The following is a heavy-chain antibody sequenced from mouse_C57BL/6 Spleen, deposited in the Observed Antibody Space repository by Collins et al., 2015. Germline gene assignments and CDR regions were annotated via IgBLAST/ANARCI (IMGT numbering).Heavy chain of an antibody. Sequence: EVKLVESGGGLVQPGGSLRLSCATSGFTFTDYYMSWVRQPPGKALEWLGFIRNKANGYTTEYSASVKGRFTISRDNSQSILYLQMNTLRAEDSATYYCAREYGNFTSYAMDYWGQGTSVTVSS. CDR3: AREYGNFTSYAMDY. D-gene: IGHD2-10*02. CDR2: IRNKANGYTT. CDR1: GFTFTDYY. J-gene: IGHJ4*01. V-gene: IGHV7-3*02.